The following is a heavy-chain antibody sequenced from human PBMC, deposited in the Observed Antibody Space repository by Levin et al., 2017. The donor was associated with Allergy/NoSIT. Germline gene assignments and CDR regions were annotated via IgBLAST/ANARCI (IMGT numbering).Heavy chain of an antibody. CDR3: AKDRGWLRLLEGYFDY. V-gene: IGHV3-30*18. CDR2: ISYDGSNK. CDR1: GFTFSSYG. J-gene: IGHJ4*02. D-gene: IGHD5-12*01. Sequence: AGGSLRLSCAASGFTFSSYGMHWVRQAPGKGLEGVAVISYDGSNKYYADSVKGRFTISRDNSKNTLYLQMNSLRAEDTAVYYCAKDRGWLRLLEGYFDYWGQGTLVTVSS.